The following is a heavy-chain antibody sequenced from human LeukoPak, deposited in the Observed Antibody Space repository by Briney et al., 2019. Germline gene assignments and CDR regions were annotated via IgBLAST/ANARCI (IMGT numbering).Heavy chain of an antibody. J-gene: IGHJ4*02. V-gene: IGHV3-73*01. D-gene: IGHD1-1*01. CDR1: GFTFSGSA. CDR3: TRQATGTPDY. CDR2: IRSKANSYAT. Sequence: GGSLKLSCAASGFTFSGSAMHRVRQASGKGLEWVGRIRSKANSYATAYAASVKGRFTISRDDSKNTAYLQMNSLKTEDTAVYHCTRQATGTPDYWGQGTLVTVSS.